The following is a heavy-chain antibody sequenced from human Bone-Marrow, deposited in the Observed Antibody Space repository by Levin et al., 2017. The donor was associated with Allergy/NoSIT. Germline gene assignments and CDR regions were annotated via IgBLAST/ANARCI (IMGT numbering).Heavy chain of an antibody. D-gene: IGHD5-18*01. CDR1: GFTVSSNY. CDR3: ARGWPDTAMVY. J-gene: IGHJ4*02. CDR2: IYSGGST. Sequence: GGSLRLSCAASGFTVSSNYMSWVRQAPGKGLEWVSVIYSGGSTYYADSVKGRFTISRDNSKNTLYLQMNSLRAEDTAVYYCARGWPDTAMVYWGQGTLVTVSS. V-gene: IGHV3-53*01.